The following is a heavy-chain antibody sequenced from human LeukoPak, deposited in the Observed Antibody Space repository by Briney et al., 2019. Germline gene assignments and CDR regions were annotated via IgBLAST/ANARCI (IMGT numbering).Heavy chain of an antibody. CDR3: ARDPDYDFWSGYPVPYFDY. CDR1: GFTFSSYS. CDR2: ISSSSSYI. J-gene: IGHJ4*02. V-gene: IGHV3-21*01. D-gene: IGHD3-3*01. Sequence: PGGSLRLSCAASGFTFSSYSMNWVRQAPGKGLEWVSSISSSSSYIYYADSVKGRFTISRDNAKNSLYLQMNSLRAEDTAVYYCARDPDYDFWSGYPVPYFDYWGQGTLVTVSS.